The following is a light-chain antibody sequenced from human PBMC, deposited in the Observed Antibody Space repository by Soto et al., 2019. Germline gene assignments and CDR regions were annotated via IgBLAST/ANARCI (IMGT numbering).Light chain of an antibody. CDR2: GAS. J-gene: IGKJ2*01. Sequence: EIVLTQSPATLSLSPGERATLSCRASQGVRSNLAWYQQKPGQAPRLLIYGASSRATGIPDRFSGSGSGTDFTLTINRLEPEDFAVYYCQQYGSSLYTFGQGTKVDIK. CDR3: QQYGSSLYT. V-gene: IGKV3-20*01. CDR1: QGVRSN.